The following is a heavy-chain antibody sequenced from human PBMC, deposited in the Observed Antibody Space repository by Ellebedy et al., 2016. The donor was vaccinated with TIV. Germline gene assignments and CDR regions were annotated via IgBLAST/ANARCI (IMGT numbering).Heavy chain of an antibody. J-gene: IGHJ6*03. CDR2: IKQDGSAK. V-gene: IGHV3-7*01. CDR1: GFTFSSYW. CDR3: ARRYMDV. Sequence: GGSLRLXXAASGFTFSSYWMQWIRQAPGEGLEWVANIKQDGSAKYYVDSVKGRFTISRDNAKNSVYLQMNNLRAEDTAVYYCARRYMDVWGRGTTVTVSS.